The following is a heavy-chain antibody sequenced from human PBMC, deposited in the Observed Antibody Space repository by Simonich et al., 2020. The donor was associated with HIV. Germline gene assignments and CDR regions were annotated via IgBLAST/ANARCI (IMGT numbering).Heavy chain of an antibody. D-gene: IGHD3-16*01. CDR3: ASGGSISSVWADDY. Sequence: QVQLVESGGGVVQPGRSLRLSCAASGFTFSSYAMHLVRPAPGKVLEWGAVISYDGSNKYYADYVKGRFTISRDNSKTPLYLQMNSLRAEDTAVYYCASGGSISSVWADDYWGQGTLVTVSS. J-gene: IGHJ4*02. V-gene: IGHV3-30*07. CDR1: GFTFSSYA. CDR2: ISYDGSNK.